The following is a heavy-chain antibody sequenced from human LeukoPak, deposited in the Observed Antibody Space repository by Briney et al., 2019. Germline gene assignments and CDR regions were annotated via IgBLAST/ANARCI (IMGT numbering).Heavy chain of an antibody. Sequence: PGGSLRPSCAASGFTFSSYWMSWVRQAPGKGLEWVANIKQDGSEKYYVDSVKGRFTISRDNAKNSLYLQMNSLRAEDTAVYYCARGPLVVVAATPLADYWGQGTLVTVSS. J-gene: IGHJ4*02. CDR3: ARGPLVVVAATPLADY. D-gene: IGHD2-15*01. CDR2: IKQDGSEK. V-gene: IGHV3-7*01. CDR1: GFTFSSYW.